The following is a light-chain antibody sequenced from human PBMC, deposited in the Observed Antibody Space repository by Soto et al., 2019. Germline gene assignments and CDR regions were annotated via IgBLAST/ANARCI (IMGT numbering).Light chain of an antibody. J-gene: IGKJ1*01. CDR2: GAS. Sequence: EIVMTQSPATLPVSPGERATLSCRASQSVSSNLAWYQQKPGQAPRLLIYGASTRATGIPARFSGSGSETEFTLTISSLQSEDFAVYYCQQYNNWPPWTFGQGTKVEIK. V-gene: IGKV3-15*01. CDR3: QQYNNWPPWT. CDR1: QSVSSN.